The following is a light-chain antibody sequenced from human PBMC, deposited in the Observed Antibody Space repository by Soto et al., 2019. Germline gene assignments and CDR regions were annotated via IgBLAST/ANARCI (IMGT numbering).Light chain of an antibody. J-gene: IGLJ1*01. CDR2: WVK. CDR1: GRDIGAYDY. Sequence: QSALTQPASVSGSPGQSITISGTGSGRDIGAYDYVSWYQQHPGKAPKLLIYWVKNRPSGVSYRFSASKSAFTAYLTISGLQAEDEDHYYCSSYTTSYVYVFGPGTKLTVL. CDR3: SSYTTSYVYV. V-gene: IGLV2-14*01.